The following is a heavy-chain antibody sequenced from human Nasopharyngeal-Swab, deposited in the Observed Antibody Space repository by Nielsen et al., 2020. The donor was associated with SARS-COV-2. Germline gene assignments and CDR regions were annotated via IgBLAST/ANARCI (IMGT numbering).Heavy chain of an antibody. CDR3: ARTGGSSGWYSSFDY. J-gene: IGHJ4*02. CDR1: GGSTSSYY. Sequence: SETLSLTCTVSGGSTSSYYWSWIRQPPGKGLEWIGYIYYSGSTTYNPSLKSRVTISVDTSKNQFSLKLSSVTAADTAVYYCARTGGSSGWYSSFDYWGQGTLVTVSS. V-gene: IGHV4-59*01. CDR2: IYYSGST. D-gene: IGHD6-19*01.